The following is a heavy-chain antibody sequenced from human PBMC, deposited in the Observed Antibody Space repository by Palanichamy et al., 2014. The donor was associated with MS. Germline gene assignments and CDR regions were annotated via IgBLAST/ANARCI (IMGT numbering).Heavy chain of an antibody. J-gene: IGHJ5*02. V-gene: IGHV1-3*01. CDR1: GYTFTFYT. Sequence: LVQSGREVRRPGRPVKVSCKASGYTFTFYTLHWVRQAPGQRLEWMGWINAGNGNTRYSQKFQDRVTISRDTPANTAYMELSSLRSEDTAVYYCAREAYGSDRVTWFDPWGQGTLVTVSS. CDR2: INAGNGNT. D-gene: IGHD6-19*01. CDR3: AREAYGSDRVTWFDP.